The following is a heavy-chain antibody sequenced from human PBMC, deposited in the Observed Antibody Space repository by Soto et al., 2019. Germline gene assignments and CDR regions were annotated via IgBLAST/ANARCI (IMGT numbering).Heavy chain of an antibody. CDR1: GFTFSSAW. CDR3: TRQDSNSWYDVWAFDY. Sequence: GGSLRLSCAASGFTFSSAWLSWVRQAPGKGLEWVGRIRSKPNNYATAYAASVKGRFTISRDDSKNTAYLQMNSLKIEDTAVYYCTRQDSNSWYDVWAFDYWGQGT. V-gene: IGHV3-73*01. CDR2: IRSKPNNYAT. J-gene: IGHJ4*02. D-gene: IGHD6-13*01.